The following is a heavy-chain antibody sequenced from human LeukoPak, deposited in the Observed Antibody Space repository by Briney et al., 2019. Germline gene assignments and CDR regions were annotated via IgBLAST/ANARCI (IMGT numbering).Heavy chain of an antibody. CDR2: IYYSGST. CDR3: ARGIVVVTLDAFDI. D-gene: IGHD3-22*01. V-gene: IGHV4-39*01. J-gene: IGHJ3*02. Sequence: SETLSLTCTVSGGSVSSSSYSWGWIRQPPGKGLEWIESIYYSGSTYYNPSLKSRVTISVDTSKNQFSLKLSSVTAADTAVYYCARGIVVVTLDAFDIWGQGTMVTVSS. CDR1: GGSVSSSSYS.